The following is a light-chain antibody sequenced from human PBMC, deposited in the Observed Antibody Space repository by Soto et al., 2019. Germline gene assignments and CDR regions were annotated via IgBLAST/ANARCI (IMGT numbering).Light chain of an antibody. CDR3: SSYTDSSTVV. CDR1: SSDVGGYNY. J-gene: IGLJ2*01. Sequence: QSALTQPASVSGSPGQSITISCTGTSSDVGGYNYVSWYQHYPGKAPKLMIYEVSNRPSGVSNRFSGSKSGNTASLTISGLQADDEAYYSCSSYTDSSTVVFGGGTKVTV. CDR2: EVS. V-gene: IGLV2-14*01.